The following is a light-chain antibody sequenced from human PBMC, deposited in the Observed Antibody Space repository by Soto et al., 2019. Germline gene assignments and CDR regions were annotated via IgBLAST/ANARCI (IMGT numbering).Light chain of an antibody. V-gene: IGKV2-28*01. CDR1: QSLLHSNGYNY. J-gene: IGKJ2*01. CDR2: WGS. Sequence: DIVMTQSPLSLPVTPGEPASISCRSSQSLLHSNGYNYLDWYLQKPGQSPQLLIYWGSNRASGVPDRFSGSGSGTDFTLKISRVEAEDVGVYYCMQDLQTPPYTFGQGTKLEIK. CDR3: MQDLQTPPYT.